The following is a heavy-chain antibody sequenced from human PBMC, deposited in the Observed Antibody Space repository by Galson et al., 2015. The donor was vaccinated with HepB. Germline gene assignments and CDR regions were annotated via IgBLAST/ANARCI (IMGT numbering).Heavy chain of an antibody. V-gene: IGHV3-21*01. CDR2: ITTASTYT. J-gene: IGHJ4*02. D-gene: IGHD2-2*01. CDR1: GFSFSSYT. CDR3: ARASYCSSSSCYLGY. Sequence: SLRLSCAASGFSFSSYTMNWVRQAPGKGLEWVSYITTASTYTHYADSVKGRYTISRDNAKNTLSLQMNSLRAEDTGVYYCARASYCSSSSCYLGYWGQGALVTVSS.